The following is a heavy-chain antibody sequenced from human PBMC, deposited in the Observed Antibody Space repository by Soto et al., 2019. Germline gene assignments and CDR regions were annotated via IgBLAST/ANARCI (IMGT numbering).Heavy chain of an antibody. J-gene: IGHJ4*02. CDR1: GGSISSSSYY. Sequence: SETLSLTCTVSGGSISSSSYYWGWIRQPPGKGLEWIGSIYYSGSTYYNPSLKSRVTISVDTPKNQFSLKLSSVTAADTAVYYCARLGYYDSSGDYWGQGTLVTVSS. V-gene: IGHV4-39*01. CDR2: IYYSGST. CDR3: ARLGYYDSSGDY. D-gene: IGHD3-22*01.